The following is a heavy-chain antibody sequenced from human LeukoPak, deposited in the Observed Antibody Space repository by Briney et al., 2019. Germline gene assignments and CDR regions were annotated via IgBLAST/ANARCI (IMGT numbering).Heavy chain of an antibody. J-gene: IGHJ4*02. Sequence: GGSLRLSCAASGFTFSSYTMHWVRQAPGKGLEWLATIAYDGSNNYFADSAKGRFTISRDNSKNTVCLQMSSLGPEDTAVYYCARSDWWHMVRVDNKLDFWGQGTLVTVSS. V-gene: IGHV3-30*04. CDR2: IAYDGSNN. CDR3: ARSDWWHMVRVDNKLDF. D-gene: IGHD3-10*01. CDR1: GFTFSSYT.